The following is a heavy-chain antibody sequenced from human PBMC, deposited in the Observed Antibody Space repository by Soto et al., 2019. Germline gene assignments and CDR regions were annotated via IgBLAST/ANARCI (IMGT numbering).Heavy chain of an antibody. CDR1: GFTFSSYS. Sequence: GGSLRLSCAASGFTFSSYSMNWVRQAPGKGLEWVSYISSSSSTIYYADSVKGRFTISRDNAKNSLYLQMNSLRAEDTAVYYCAKDAKILDWLPTSYYYDFWGRGALVTVSS. CDR3: AKDAKILDWLPTSYYYDF. D-gene: IGHD3-9*01. CDR2: ISSSSSTI. V-gene: IGHV3-48*01. J-gene: IGHJ4*02.